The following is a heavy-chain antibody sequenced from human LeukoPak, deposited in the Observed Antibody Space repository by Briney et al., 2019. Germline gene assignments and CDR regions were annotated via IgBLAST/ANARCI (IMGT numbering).Heavy chain of an antibody. D-gene: IGHD3-3*01. V-gene: IGHV4-59*01. CDR1: GGSISSYY. Sequence: SETLSLTCTVSGGSISSYYWSWIRQPPGKGLEWIGYIYYSGSTNYNPSLKSRVTISVDTSKNQFSLKLSSVTAADTAVYYCARSLRFLEWLSLDPTAGMDVWGQGTTVTVSS. CDR3: ARSLRFLEWLSLDPTAGMDV. CDR2: IYYSGST. J-gene: IGHJ6*02.